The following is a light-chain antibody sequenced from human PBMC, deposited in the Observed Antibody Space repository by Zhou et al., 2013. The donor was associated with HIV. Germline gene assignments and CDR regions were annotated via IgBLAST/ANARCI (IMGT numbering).Light chain of an antibody. CDR2: LGS. Sequence: DIVMTQSPLSLPVTPGEPASISCRSSQSLLHSNGYNYLDWYLQKPGQSPQPLIYLGSNRASGVPDRFSGSGSGTDFTLNISRVEAEDVGVYYCMQLLHTPLTFGGGTKVEIK. J-gene: IGKJ4*01. V-gene: IGKV2-28*01. CDR1: QSLLHSNGYNY. CDR3: MQLLHTPLT.